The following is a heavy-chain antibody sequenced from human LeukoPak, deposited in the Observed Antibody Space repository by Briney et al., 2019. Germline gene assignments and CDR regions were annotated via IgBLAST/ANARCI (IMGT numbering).Heavy chain of an antibody. D-gene: IGHD1-26*01. Sequence: PSETLSLTCAVYGGSFSGYYWSWVRQPPGKGLEWIGEINHSGSTSYNPSLKSRVTISVDTSKNQFSLKLSSVTAADTAVYYCASADGGSYYNFDYWGQGTLVTVSS. CDR1: GGSFSGYY. J-gene: IGHJ4*02. CDR3: ASADGGSYYNFDY. CDR2: INHSGST. V-gene: IGHV4-34*01.